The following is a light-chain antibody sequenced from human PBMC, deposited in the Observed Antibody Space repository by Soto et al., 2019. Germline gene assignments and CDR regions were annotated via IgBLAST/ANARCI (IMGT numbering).Light chain of an antibody. CDR2: GAS. V-gene: IGKV1-39*01. Sequence: DIQMTQSPSSLSASVGDRVTITCRASQGISTSLSWYQQRPGKPPYLLIYGASTLQSGVPSRFSGSGSGTDFTLTISNLQSEDFAVYYCHQYNKWPPITFGQGTRLEIK. J-gene: IGKJ5*01. CDR3: HQYNKWPPIT. CDR1: QGISTS.